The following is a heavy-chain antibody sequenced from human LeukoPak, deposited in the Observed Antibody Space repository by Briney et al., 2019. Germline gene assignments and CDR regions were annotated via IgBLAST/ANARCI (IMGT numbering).Heavy chain of an antibody. CDR1: GASISSYY. J-gene: IGHJ4*02. Sequence: SETLSLTCTVSGASISSYYWSWIRQPPGKGLEWIGYIYTSETTNFNPALRSRVTISIDTSKNQVSLGLSSVTAADTALYYCARHRSPSSLSFFDIWGQGMLVIVSS. D-gene: IGHD2-2*01. V-gene: IGHV4-4*09. CDR3: ARHRSPSSLSFFDI. CDR2: IYTSETT.